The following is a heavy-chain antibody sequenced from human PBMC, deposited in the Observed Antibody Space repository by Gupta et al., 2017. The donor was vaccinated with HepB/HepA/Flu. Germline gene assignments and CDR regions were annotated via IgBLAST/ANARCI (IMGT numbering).Heavy chain of an antibody. V-gene: IGHV3-30*03. J-gene: IGHJ4*02. Sequence: QVQLVESGGGVVQPGRSLRLSCAASGFSFSSYGMHWVRQAPGKGLEWVAVISYDGTNKHYVDSVKGRFTISRDNSKNTLYLQMNSLRAEDTAVYYCAGDLVGLTPPFDYWGQGTLVTVSS. CDR2: ISYDGTNK. CDR3: AGDLVGLTPPFDY. CDR1: GFSFSSYG. D-gene: IGHD1-26*01.